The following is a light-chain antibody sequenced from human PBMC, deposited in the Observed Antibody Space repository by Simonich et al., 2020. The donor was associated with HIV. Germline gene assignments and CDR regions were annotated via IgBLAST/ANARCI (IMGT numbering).Light chain of an antibody. CDR2: DVS. CDR3: CSYAGRSVI. Sequence: QSALTQPRSVSGSPGQSVTISCTETSSDVGGYNYVSWYQQYPGKAPKHLIYDVSKRPSGVPDRFSGSKSGNTAFLTISGLQAEDEGQYYCCSYAGRSVIFGGGTKLTVL. V-gene: IGLV2-11*01. J-gene: IGLJ2*01. CDR1: SSDVGGYNY.